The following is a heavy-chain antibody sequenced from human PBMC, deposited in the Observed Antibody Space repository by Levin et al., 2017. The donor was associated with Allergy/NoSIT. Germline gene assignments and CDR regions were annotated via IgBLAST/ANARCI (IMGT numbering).Heavy chain of an antibody. CDR3: AKDWVFKAVAGIPPPDP. CDR1: GFTFSSYG. CDR2: ISYDGSNK. J-gene: IGHJ5*02. Sequence: PGGSLRLSCAASGFTFSSYGMHWVRQAPGKGLEWVAVISYDGSNKYYADSVKGRFTISRDNSKNTLYLQMNSLRAEDTAVYYCAKDWVFKAVAGIPPPDPWGQGTLVTVSS. D-gene: IGHD6-19*01. V-gene: IGHV3-30*18.